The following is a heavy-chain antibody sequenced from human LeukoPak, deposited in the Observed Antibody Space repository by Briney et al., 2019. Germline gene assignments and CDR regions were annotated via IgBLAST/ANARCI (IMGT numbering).Heavy chain of an antibody. CDR1: GGSISSSSHY. D-gene: IGHD3-10*01. CDR3: ARDSRIKDY. J-gene: IGHJ4*02. V-gene: IGHV4-39*07. Sequence: PSETLSLTCSVSGGSISSSSHYWGWIRQPPGEGLEWIGSIFNTGKTFYNPSLKSRVTISVDTSKKQFSLKLSSVTAADTAVYYCARDSRIKDYWGQGTLVTVSS. CDR2: IFNTGKT.